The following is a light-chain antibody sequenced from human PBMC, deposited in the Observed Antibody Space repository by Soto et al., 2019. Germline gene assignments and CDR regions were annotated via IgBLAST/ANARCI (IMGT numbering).Light chain of an antibody. Sequence: IVMTQSPATLAVSPGERATLSCRASQSVSSSLAWYQQKPGQAPRLLIYGASTRATGIPARFSGSGSGTEFTLTISSLQSEDFALYYCQQYINWPRTFGQGTKVDNK. CDR3: QQYINWPRT. CDR1: QSVSSS. J-gene: IGKJ1*01. V-gene: IGKV3-15*01. CDR2: GAS.